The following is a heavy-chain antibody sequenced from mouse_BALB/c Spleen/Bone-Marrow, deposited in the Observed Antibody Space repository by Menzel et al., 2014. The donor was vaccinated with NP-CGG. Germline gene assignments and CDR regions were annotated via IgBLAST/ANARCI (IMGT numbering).Heavy chain of an antibody. CDR1: GFTFSSYG. CDR2: ITSGGRYT. Sequence: EVKLVESGEDLVKSGGSLELSCAASGFTFSSYGMSWVRQTPDKRLEWVATITSGGRYTYYPDSVKGRFTISRDNAKNTLYLQMSSLKSEDTAMYYCARRGGEKDYFDYWGQGTTLTVSS. CDR3: ARRGGEKDYFDY. V-gene: IGHV5-6*01. J-gene: IGHJ2*01.